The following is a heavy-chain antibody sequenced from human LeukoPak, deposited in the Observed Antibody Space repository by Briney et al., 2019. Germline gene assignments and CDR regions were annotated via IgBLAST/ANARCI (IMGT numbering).Heavy chain of an antibody. CDR1: GFTFSSYA. J-gene: IGHJ4*02. D-gene: IGHD2-15*01. Sequence: PGGSLRLSCAASGFTFSSYAMHWVRQAPGKGLEYVSAISSNGGSTYYANSVKGRYTISRDNSKNTLYLQMGSLRAEDMAVYYCAKDQDRVAMGYFDYWGQGTLVTVSS. CDR2: ISSNGGST. CDR3: AKDQDRVAMGYFDY. V-gene: IGHV3-64*01.